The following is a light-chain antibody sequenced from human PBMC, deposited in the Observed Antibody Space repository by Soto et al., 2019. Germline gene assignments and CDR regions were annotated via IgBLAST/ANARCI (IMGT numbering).Light chain of an antibody. CDR1: RGISSY. J-gene: IGKJ5*01. CDR3: QQLNSYPQT. V-gene: IGKV1-9*01. CDR2: SAS. Sequence: IQLTQSPSSLSASVADRVTITCQASRGISSYLAWYQQKPGKPPKLLVYSASTLQSGVPSRFSGSGSGPDFTLTISSLQPEDSATYFCQQLNSYPQTFGQGTRLEIK.